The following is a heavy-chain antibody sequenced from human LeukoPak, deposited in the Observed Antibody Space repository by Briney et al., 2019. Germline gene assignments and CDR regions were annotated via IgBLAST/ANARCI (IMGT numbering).Heavy chain of an antibody. V-gene: IGHV4-39*07. CDR3: AKGKDDSSGWYFFY. CDR1: GGSISSSSYY. D-gene: IGHD6-19*01. J-gene: IGHJ4*02. CDR2: IYYSGST. Sequence: SETLSLTCTVSGGSISSSSYYWGWIRQPPGKGLEWTGSIYYSGSTYYNPSLKSRVTISVDTSKNQFSLKLSSVTAADTAVYYCAKGKDDSSGWYFFYWGQGTLVTVSS.